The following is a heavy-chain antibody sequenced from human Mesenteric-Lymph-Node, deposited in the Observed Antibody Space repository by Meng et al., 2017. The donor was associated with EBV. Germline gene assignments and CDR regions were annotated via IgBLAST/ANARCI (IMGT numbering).Heavy chain of an antibody. Sequence: QVQFTQLGAGLLKPSETLSLTCAVYGGSFGGDYWTWIRQPPGKGLEWIGEILRTGGTTYNPSLKSRVTISVDTSKNQFSLKVTSVTAADTAVYYCARRKSGWNRYYLDYWGQGALVTVSS. D-gene: IGHD6-19*01. CDR2: ILRTGGT. J-gene: IGHJ4*02. CDR3: ARRKSGWNRYYLDY. CDR1: GGSFGGDY. V-gene: IGHV4-34*02.